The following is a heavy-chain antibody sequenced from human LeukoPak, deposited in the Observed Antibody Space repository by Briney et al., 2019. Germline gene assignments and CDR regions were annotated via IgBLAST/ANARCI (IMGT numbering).Heavy chain of an antibody. D-gene: IGHD2-15*01. Sequence: ASVKVSCKASGYTFTSYGISWVRQAPGQGLEWMGWISAYNGNTNYAQKLQGRVTMTTDTSTSTAYMELRGLRSDDTAVYYCARSAIYCSGGSCHLQHWGQGTLVTVSS. CDR3: ARSAIYCSGGSCHLQH. V-gene: IGHV1-18*04. J-gene: IGHJ1*01. CDR1: GYTFTSYG. CDR2: ISAYNGNT.